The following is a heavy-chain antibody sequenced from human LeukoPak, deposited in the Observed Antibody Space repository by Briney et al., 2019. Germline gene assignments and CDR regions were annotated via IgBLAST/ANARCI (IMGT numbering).Heavy chain of an antibody. D-gene: IGHD6-13*01. Sequence: PSETLSLTCTVSGGSISSSSYYWSWIRQPPGKGLEWIGYIYYSGSTNYNPSLKSRVTISVDTSKNQFSLKLSSVTAADTAVYYCARGTPAAAALNWFDPWGQGTLVTVSS. CDR3: ARGTPAAAALNWFDP. J-gene: IGHJ5*02. CDR2: IYYSGST. CDR1: GGSISSSSYY. V-gene: IGHV4-61*01.